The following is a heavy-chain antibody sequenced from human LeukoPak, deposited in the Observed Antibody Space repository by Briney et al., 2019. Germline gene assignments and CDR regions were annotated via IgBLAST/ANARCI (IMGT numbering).Heavy chain of an antibody. CDR3: AGSYYYDSSSIDY. V-gene: IGHV4-59*01. Sequence: PSETLSLTCTVSGGSISSYYWSWIRQPPGKGLEWIGYIYYSGSTNYNPSLKSRVTISVDTSKNQFSLKLSSVTAADTAVYYCAGSYYYDSSSIDYWGQGTLVTVYS. D-gene: IGHD3-22*01. J-gene: IGHJ4*02. CDR2: IYYSGST. CDR1: GGSISSYY.